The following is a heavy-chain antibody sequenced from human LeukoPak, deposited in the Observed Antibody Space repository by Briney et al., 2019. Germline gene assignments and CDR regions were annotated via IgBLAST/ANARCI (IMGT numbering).Heavy chain of an antibody. V-gene: IGHV3-23*01. Sequence: GSLTLSCAASGFTFSTYAMSWVRQAPGKGLEWVSAISSSGGTTYYTDSVKGRFPISRDNSKNTLYLQMNSLRAEDTAIYYCAKEGEQRTSSSWYGIDYWGQGTVDTVSS. J-gene: IGHJ4*02. CDR3: AKEGEQRTSSSWYGIDY. CDR1: GFTFSTYA. CDR2: ISSSGGTT. D-gene: IGHD6-13*01.